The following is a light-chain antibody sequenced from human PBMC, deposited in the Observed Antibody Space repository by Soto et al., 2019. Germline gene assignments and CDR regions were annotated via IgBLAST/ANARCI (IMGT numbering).Light chain of an antibody. CDR2: GAS. J-gene: IGKJ5*01. CDR3: QQYNNWPPPIT. CDR1: QSVSSN. V-gene: IGKV3-15*01. Sequence: EIVITQSPATPSVSPGGRSTLSFMAIQSVSSNLAWYQQKPGQAPRLLIYGASTRATGIPARFSGSGSGTEFTLTISSLQSEDFAVYYCQQYNNWPPPITFGQGTRLEI.